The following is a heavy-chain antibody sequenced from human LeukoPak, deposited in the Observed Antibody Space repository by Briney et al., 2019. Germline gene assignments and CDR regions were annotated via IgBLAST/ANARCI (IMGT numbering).Heavy chain of an antibody. CDR3: ATFGGDSSSSPLYYFDY. CDR2: VDPEDGET. CDR1: GYTFTDYY. J-gene: IGHJ4*02. D-gene: IGHD6-6*01. Sequence: ASVKISCKVSGYTFTDYYMHWVQQAPGKGLEWMGLVDPEDGETIYAEKFQGRVTITADTSTDTAYMELSSLRSEDTAVCYCATFGGDSSSSPLYYFDYWGQGTLVTVSS. V-gene: IGHV1-69-2*01.